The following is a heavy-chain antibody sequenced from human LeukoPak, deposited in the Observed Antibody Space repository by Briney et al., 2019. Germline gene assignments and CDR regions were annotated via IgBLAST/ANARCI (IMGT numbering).Heavy chain of an antibody. Sequence: GGSLRLSCAASGFTFSSYSMNWVRQAPGKGLEWVSYISSSSSTIYYAGSVEGRFTISRDNAKNSLYLQMNSLRAEDTAVYYCARDGEITMVRGVPRPFDYRGQGTLVTVSS. J-gene: IGHJ4*02. CDR3: ARDGEITMVRGVPRPFDY. CDR2: ISSSSSTI. CDR1: GFTFSSYS. V-gene: IGHV3-48*01. D-gene: IGHD3-10*01.